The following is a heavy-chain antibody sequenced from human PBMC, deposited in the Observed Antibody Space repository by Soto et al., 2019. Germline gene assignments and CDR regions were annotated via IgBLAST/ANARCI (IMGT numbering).Heavy chain of an antibody. CDR1: GFTFSSYS. CDR3: ARDFGGYNYGYYFYYYMDV. Sequence: HPGGSLRLSCAASGFTFSSYSMNWVRQAPGKGLEWVSYISSSSSTIYYADSVKGRFTISRDNAKNSLYLQMNSLRAEDTAVYYCARDFGGYNYGYYFYYYMDVWGKGTTVTVSS. V-gene: IGHV3-48*01. D-gene: IGHD5-18*01. CDR2: ISSSSSTI. J-gene: IGHJ6*03.